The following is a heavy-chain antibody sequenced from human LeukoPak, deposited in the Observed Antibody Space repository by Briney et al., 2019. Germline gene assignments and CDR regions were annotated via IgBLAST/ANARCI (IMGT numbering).Heavy chain of an antibody. CDR1: GFTFSSYG. V-gene: IGHV3-30*03. D-gene: IGHD4-23*01. CDR2: ISYDGSNK. CDR3: ATGTVADDAFDI. J-gene: IGHJ3*02. Sequence: GGSLRLSCAASGFTFSSYGMHWVRQAPGKGLEWVAVISYDGSNKYYADSVKGRFTISRDNSKNTLYLQMNSLRAEDTAVYYCATGTVADDAFDIWGQGTMVTVSS.